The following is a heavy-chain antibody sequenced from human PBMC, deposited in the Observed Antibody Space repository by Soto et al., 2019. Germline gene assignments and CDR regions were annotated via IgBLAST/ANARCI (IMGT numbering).Heavy chain of an antibody. CDR3: ARSYSSSSYAFDI. V-gene: IGHV5-51*01. CDR1: GYSFTSYW. D-gene: IGHD6-6*01. CDR2: IYPGDSDT. J-gene: IGHJ3*02. Sequence: GESLKISCNGSGYSFTSYWIGWVRQMPGKGLEWMGIIYPGDSDTRYSPSFRGQVTISADKSISTAYLQWSSLKASDTAMYYCARSYSSSSYAFDIWGQGTMVTVSS.